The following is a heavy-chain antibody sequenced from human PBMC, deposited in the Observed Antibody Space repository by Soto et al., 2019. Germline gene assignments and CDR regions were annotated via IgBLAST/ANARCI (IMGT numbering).Heavy chain of an antibody. V-gene: IGHV4-61*01. D-gene: IGHD3-10*01. Sequence: QVQLQESGPGLVKPSETLSLTCTVSGGSVSSGSYYWSWIRQPPGKGPEWIGYIYYSGSTNYNPSLKSRVTISVDTSKNQFSLKLSSVTAADTAVYYCARDRSGSYYYDPWGQGTLVTVSS. CDR3: ARDRSGSYYYDP. J-gene: IGHJ5*02. CDR2: IYYSGST. CDR1: GGSVSSGSYY.